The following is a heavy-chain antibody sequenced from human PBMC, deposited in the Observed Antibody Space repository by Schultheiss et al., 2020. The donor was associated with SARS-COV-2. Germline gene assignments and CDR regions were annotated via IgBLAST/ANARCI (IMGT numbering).Heavy chain of an antibody. CDR2: INPSGGST. CDR3: ARGDNIGYSSGWYYFDY. D-gene: IGHD6-19*01. J-gene: IGHJ4*02. CDR1: GGTFSSYA. Sequence: ASVKVSCKASGGTFSSYAISWVRQAPGQGLEWMGIINPSGGSTSYAQKFQGRVTMTRDTSTSTVYMELSSLRSEDTAVYYCARGDNIGYSSGWYYFDYWGQGTLVTVSS. V-gene: IGHV1-46*01.